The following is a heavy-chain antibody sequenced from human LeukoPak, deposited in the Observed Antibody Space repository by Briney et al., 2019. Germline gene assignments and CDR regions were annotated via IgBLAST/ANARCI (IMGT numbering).Heavy chain of an antibody. CDR2: IISKTDGGTT. J-gene: IGHJ4*02. D-gene: IGHD3-16*01. CDR3: TSPSY. CDR1: GFTFSNAW. Sequence: GGSLRLSCAASGFTFSNAWMNWVRQAPGKGLEWVGRIISKTDGGTTDYAAPVKGRFTISRDDSRNTLYLQMNSLEAEDTAVYYCTSPSYWGQGTLVTVSS. V-gene: IGHV3-15*07.